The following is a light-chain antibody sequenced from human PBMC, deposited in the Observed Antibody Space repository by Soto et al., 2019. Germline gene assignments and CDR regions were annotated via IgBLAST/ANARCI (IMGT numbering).Light chain of an antibody. CDR2: DTS. J-gene: IGKJ3*01. CDR3: QEHGNWPRRT. Sequence: EIVLTQSPATLSLSPGERATLSCRASESLYTYLAWFQQKPGQAPRLLIYDTSSRATGVPARFSGSGAGTVYTLTISSLEPEDFAIYYCQEHGNWPRRTFGPGTKVEI. CDR1: ESLYTY. V-gene: IGKV3-11*01.